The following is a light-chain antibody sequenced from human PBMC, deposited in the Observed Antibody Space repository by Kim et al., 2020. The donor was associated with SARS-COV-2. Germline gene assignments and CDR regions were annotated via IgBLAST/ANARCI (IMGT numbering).Light chain of an antibody. CDR1: KLGDKY. CDR2: QDN. Sequence: SYELTQPPSVSVSPGQTASITCSGDKLGDKYACWYQQKPGQSPVLVIYQDNKRPSGIPGRISGSNSGNTATLTISGTQAMDEADYYCQAWDSSTVVFGGG. V-gene: IGLV3-1*01. CDR3: QAWDSSTVV. J-gene: IGLJ2*01.